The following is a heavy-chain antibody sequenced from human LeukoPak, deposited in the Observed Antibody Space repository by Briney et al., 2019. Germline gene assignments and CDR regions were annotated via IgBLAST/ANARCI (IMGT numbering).Heavy chain of an antibody. J-gene: IGHJ4*02. CDR2: IYSDNT. CDR1: GFTVSSNS. V-gene: IGHV3-53*01. Sequence: GGSLRLSCTVSGFTVSSNSMSWVRQAPGKGLEWVSFIYSDNTHYSDSVKGRFTISRDNSKNTLYLQMNSLRAEDTAVYYCAKSFRSTSLDYWGQGTLVTVSS. D-gene: IGHD2-2*01. CDR3: AKSFRSTSLDY.